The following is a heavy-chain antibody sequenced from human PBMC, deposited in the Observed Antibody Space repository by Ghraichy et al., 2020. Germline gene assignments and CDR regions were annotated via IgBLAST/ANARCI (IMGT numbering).Heavy chain of an antibody. CDR3: ARGRSSSPKREYYMDV. CDR2: INHSGST. V-gene: IGHV4-34*01. D-gene: IGHD6-6*01. Sequence: SETLSLTCAVYGGSFSGYYWSWIRQPPGKGLEWIGEINHSGSTNYNPSLKSRVTISVDTSKNQFSLKLSSVTAADTAVYYCARGRSSSPKREYYMDVWGKGTTVTVSS. CDR1: GGSFSGYY. J-gene: IGHJ6*03.